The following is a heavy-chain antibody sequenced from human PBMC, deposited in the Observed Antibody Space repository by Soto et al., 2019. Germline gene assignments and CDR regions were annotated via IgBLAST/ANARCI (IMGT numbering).Heavy chain of an antibody. CDR3: ARGADIAVTSTSFDC. J-gene: IGHJ4*02. V-gene: IGHV3-30-3*01. CDR2: ISYDGSYK. D-gene: IGHD6-19*01. CDR1: GFTFSSYS. Sequence: QVHLVESGGGVVQPGRSLRLSCAASGFTFSSYSMHWVRQAPGKGLEWVAVISYDGSYKYNADSVKGRFTISRDNSRNTLYLQMNSLRADDTAVYYCARGADIAVTSTSFDCWGQGTLVTVSS.